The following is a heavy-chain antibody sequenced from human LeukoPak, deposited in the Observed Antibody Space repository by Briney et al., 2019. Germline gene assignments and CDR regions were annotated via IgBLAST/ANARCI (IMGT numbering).Heavy chain of an antibody. CDR2: ISSSSTYI. D-gene: IGHD6-13*01. V-gene: IGHV3-21*01. Sequence: GGSLRLSCAASGFIFSSYNINWVRQAPGKGLEWVSSISSSSTYIYYADSVKGRFTISRDNSKNTLYLQMNSLRAEDTAVYYCARIGYSSSCFDYWGQGTPVTVSS. CDR3: ARIGYSSSCFDY. CDR1: GFIFSSYN. J-gene: IGHJ4*02.